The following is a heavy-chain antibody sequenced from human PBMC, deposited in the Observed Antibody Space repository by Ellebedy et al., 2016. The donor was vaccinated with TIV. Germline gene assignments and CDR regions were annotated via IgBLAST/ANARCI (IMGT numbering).Heavy chain of an antibody. J-gene: IGHJ3*02. D-gene: IGHD5-24*01. CDR1: GFTVSSHY. Sequence: GESLKISCAASGFTVSSHYMSWVRQAPGKGLEWVSVFFSGGNTYYADSVKGRFVISRDNSENTLYLHINSLRGEDTAVYYCAEMGVRVPDAFDIWGQGTMVTVSS. V-gene: IGHV3-66*01. CDR3: AEMGVRVPDAFDI. CDR2: FFSGGNT.